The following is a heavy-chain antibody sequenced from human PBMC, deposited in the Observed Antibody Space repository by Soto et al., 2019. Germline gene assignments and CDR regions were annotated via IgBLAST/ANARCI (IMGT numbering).Heavy chain of an antibody. Sequence: QVQLQESGPGLVKPSQTLSLTCTVSGGSISSGGYYLSWIRQHPGKGLEWIGYIYYSGSTYYNPSLKSRVTISVDTSKNQFSLKLSSVTAADTAVYYCARDRRGRGATATGYGMDVWGQGTTVTVSS. CDR3: ARDRRGRGATATGYGMDV. CDR2: IYYSGST. D-gene: IGHD1-26*01. J-gene: IGHJ6*02. CDR1: GGSISSGGYY. V-gene: IGHV4-31*03.